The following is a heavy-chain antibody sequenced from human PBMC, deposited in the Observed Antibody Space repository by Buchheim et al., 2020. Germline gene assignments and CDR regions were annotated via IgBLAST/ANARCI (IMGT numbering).Heavy chain of an antibody. CDR3: ARGLRGYSYNYFDY. Sequence: QVQLVQSGAEVKKPGSSVKVSCKASGGTFSSYGISWVRQAPGQGLEWMGGIIPIFGTAKYAQKFQGRVTLTADESTSTASMEVSSLRSEDTAVYYCARGLRGYSYNYFDYWGQGTL. CDR1: GGTFSSYG. V-gene: IGHV1-69*12. CDR2: IIPIFGTA. J-gene: IGHJ4*02. D-gene: IGHD5-18*01.